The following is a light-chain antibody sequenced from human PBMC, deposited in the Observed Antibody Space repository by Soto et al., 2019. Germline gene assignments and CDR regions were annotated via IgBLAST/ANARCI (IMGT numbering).Light chain of an antibody. Sequence: EIVLTQSPGTLSLSPGERATLSCRASQSVSSSYLAWYQQKPGQAPRLLIYGASRRATGIPDSFSGSGSGKDFTLTISRMEPEDFALYYCQKYGSSPIFTFGPGTKVDIK. CDR1: QSVSSSY. V-gene: IGKV3-20*01. CDR2: GAS. CDR3: QKYGSSPIFT. J-gene: IGKJ3*01.